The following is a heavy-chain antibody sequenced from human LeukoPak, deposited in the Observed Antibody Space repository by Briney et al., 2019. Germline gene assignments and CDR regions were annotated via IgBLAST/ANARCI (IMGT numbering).Heavy chain of an antibody. CDR1: VGSISSYY. D-gene: IGHD6-13*01. V-gene: IGHV4-39*01. CDR2: IYYSGST. J-gene: IGHJ3*02. CDR3: ARKFGSFDAFDI. Sequence: SETLSLTCTVSVGSISSYYWSWIRQPPGKGLEWIGSIYYSGSTYYNPSLKSRVTISVDTSKNQFSLKLSSVTAADTAVYYCARKFGSFDAFDIWGQGTMVTVSS.